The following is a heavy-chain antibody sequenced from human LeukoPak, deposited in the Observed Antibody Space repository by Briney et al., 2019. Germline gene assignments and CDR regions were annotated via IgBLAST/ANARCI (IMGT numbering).Heavy chain of an antibody. CDR1: GFTFSSYSM. Sequence: PGGSLRLSCAASGFTFSSYSMNWVRQAPGKGLEWIGEMYHSGNTNYNPSLKSRVTISVDKSKNQFSLRLTSVTAADTAVYYCARDVGARLPGFWGQGTLVTVSS. J-gene: IGHJ4*02. CDR3: ARDVGARLPGF. CDR2: MYHSGNT. V-gene: IGHV4-4*02. D-gene: IGHD6-6*01.